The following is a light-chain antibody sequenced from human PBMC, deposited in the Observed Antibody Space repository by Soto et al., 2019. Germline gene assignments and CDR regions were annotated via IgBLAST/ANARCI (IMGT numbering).Light chain of an antibody. CDR1: QSINTN. CDR2: AAS. CDR3: QQSYSLPLT. V-gene: IGKV1-39*01. J-gene: IGKJ4*01. Sequence: DIQMTQAPSSLSASVRDRVTIACRASQSINTNLNWYQQKPGKAPNLLIHAASNLQTRVPSRFSGSGSGTGFTLRISSLQPEDFATYYCQQSYSLPLTFGEVNKVEIK.